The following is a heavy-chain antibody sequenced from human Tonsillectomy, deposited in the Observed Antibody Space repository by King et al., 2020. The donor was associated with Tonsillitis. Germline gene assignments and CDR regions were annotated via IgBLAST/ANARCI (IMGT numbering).Heavy chain of an antibody. V-gene: IGHV3-21*01. D-gene: IGHD3-9*01. J-gene: IGHJ4*02. CDR3: ARVDSVTYFDWLSDYFDY. CDR1: GFTFSSYS. CDR2: ISSSSSYI. Sequence: EVQLVESGGGLVKPGGSLRLSCAASGFTFSSYSMNWVRQAPGEGLEWVSSISSSSSYIYYADSVKGRFTISRDNAKNSLYLQMNRLRAEDTAVYYCARVDSVTYFDWLSDYFDYWGQGTLVTVSS.